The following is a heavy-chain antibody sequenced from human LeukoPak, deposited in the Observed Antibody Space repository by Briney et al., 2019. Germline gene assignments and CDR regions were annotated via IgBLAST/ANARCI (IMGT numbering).Heavy chain of an antibody. Sequence: GGSLRLPCAASGFTFSSYWMHWVRQAPGKGLVWVSRIKSDGSSTSYADSVKGRFTISRDNAKNTLYLQMNSLRAEDTAVYYCAREVSNGWSFDYWGQGTLVTVSS. J-gene: IGHJ4*02. CDR2: IKSDGSST. V-gene: IGHV3-74*01. CDR3: AREVSNGWSFDY. D-gene: IGHD6-19*01. CDR1: GFTFSSYW.